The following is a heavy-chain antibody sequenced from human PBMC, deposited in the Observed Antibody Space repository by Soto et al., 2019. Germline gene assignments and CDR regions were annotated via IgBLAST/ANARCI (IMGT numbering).Heavy chain of an antibody. CDR3: ARDSGQIRFDY. Sequence: PSRTLSLTCAISGVSVSVDSAGWNWSSQDPSRGREWLGRTYYRSKWYNDYAVSVKSRITINPDTSKNQFSLQLNSVTPEETAVYYCARDSGQIRFDYWGQGTMVTVSS. J-gene: IGHJ4*02. CDR1: GVSVSVDSAG. V-gene: IGHV6-1*01. CDR2: TYYRSKWYN.